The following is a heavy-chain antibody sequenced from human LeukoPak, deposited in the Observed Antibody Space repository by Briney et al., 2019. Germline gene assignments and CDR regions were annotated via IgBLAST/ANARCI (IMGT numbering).Heavy chain of an antibody. CDR3: ARDLSSVVRASPMGY. Sequence: GGSLRFSCAASGFTFTSYGMHWVRQAPGKGLEWVALITYDGYYKYYSDSVKGRFTISSDTSKNTMYLQMNSLRAEDTAVYYCARDLSSVVRASPMGYWGQGTLVTVSS. CDR1: GFTFTSYG. CDR2: ITYDGYYK. J-gene: IGHJ4*02. D-gene: IGHD3-10*01. V-gene: IGHV3-30*03.